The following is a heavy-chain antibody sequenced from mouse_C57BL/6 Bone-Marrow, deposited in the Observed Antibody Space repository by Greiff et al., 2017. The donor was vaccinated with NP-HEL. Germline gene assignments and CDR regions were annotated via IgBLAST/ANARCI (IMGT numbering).Heavy chain of an antibody. CDR3: VREGELGRMDY. CDR2: IRSKSSNYAT. J-gene: IGHJ4*01. V-gene: IGHV10-3*01. CDR1: GFTFNTYA. D-gene: IGHD4-1*01. Sequence: EVKLMESGGGLVQPKGSLKLSCAASGFTFNTYAMHWVRQAPGKGLEWVARIRSKSSNYATYYAVSGKNRFTISRYDSQSMLYLQMNNLKAEDTAMYCCVREGELGRMDYWGQGTSVTVSS.